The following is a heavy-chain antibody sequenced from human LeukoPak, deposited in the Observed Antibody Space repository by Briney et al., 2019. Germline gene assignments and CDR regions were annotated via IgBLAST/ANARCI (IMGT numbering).Heavy chain of an antibody. J-gene: IGHJ4*02. Sequence: GGSLRLSCVASGFTFSSYGMSWVRQAPGKGLEWVSSTSGSGDDTYYADSVKGRFTLSRDNSKNTLYLQMNSLRADDTAVYYCAKRRSAGGATQFDYWGQGTLVTVSS. CDR3: AKRRSAGGATQFDY. D-gene: IGHD2-15*01. CDR2: TSGSGDDT. V-gene: IGHV3-23*01. CDR1: GFTFSSYG.